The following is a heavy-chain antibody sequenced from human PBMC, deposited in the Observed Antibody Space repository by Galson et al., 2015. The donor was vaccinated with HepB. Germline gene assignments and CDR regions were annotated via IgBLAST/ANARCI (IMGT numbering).Heavy chain of an antibody. CDR1: GFTFSSYS. CDR3: ARETSSIAMVRGRELDY. Sequence: SLRLSCAASGFTFSSYSMNWVRQAPGKGLEWVSSISSSSSYIYYADSVKGRFTISRDNAKNSLYLQMNSLRAEDTAVYYCARETSSIAMVRGRELDYWGQGTLVTVSS. V-gene: IGHV3-21*01. D-gene: IGHD3-10*01. CDR2: ISSSSSYI. J-gene: IGHJ4*02.